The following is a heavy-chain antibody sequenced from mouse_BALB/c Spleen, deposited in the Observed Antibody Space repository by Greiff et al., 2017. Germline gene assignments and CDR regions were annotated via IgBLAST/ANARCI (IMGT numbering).Heavy chain of an antibody. D-gene: IGHD2-3*01. J-gene: IGHJ3*01. CDR1: GFNIKDYY. CDR2: IDPENGDT. V-gene: IGHV14-4*02. CDR3: NAYDGPYGGFAY. Sequence: EVQLQQSGAELVRSGASVKLSCTASGFNIKDYYMHWVKQRPEQGLEWIGWIDPENGDTEYAPKFQGKATMTADTSSNTAYLQLSSLTSEDTAVYYCNAYDGPYGGFAYWGQGTLVTVSA.